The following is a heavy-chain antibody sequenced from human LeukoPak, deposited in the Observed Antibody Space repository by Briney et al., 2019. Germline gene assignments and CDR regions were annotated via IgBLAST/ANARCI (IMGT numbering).Heavy chain of an antibody. CDR3: AKDEVFSSAWYFDY. J-gene: IGHJ4*02. CDR1: GFTFSSYG. CDR2: IRSDGSIK. Sequence: GGSLRLSCAASGFTFSSYGMHWVRQAPGKGLEWVAFIRSDGSIKYYTESLKGRFTISRDNSKNTLYLQMNSLRAEDTAVYYCAKDEVFSSAWYFDYWGQGTLVTVSS. D-gene: IGHD6-19*01. V-gene: IGHV3-30*02.